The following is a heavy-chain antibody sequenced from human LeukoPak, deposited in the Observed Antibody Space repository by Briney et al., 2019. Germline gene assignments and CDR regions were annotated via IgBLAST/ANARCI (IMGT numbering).Heavy chain of an antibody. CDR1: GFTFSDHA. V-gene: IGHV3-23*01. Sequence: PGGSLRLSCAASGFTFSDHAMSWVRQAPGKGLEWVSFSSSGGSAYYPDSVKGRFTISRDKSKDTVFLQMNSLRAEDTAVYFCAKGRSSTSSYDYWGQGTLVTVSS. CDR3: AKGRSSTSSYDY. D-gene: IGHD2-2*01. CDR2: SSSGGSA. J-gene: IGHJ4*02.